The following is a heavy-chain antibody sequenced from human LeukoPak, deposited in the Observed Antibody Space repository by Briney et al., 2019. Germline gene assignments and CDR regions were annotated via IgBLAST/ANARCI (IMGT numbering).Heavy chain of an antibody. CDR3: ARDLGPYCGGDCYSGGYFDL. D-gene: IGHD2-21*02. J-gene: IGHJ2*01. Sequence: GGSLRLSCAVSGFTFSDYYMNWIRQAPGKGLEWISYISTSATTIYYIDSVKGRFTISRDNAKNSLYLQMNSLRAEDTAVYYCARDLGPYCGGDCYSGGYFDLWGRGTLVTVSS. CDR1: GFTFSDYY. CDR2: ISTSATTI. V-gene: IGHV3-11*04.